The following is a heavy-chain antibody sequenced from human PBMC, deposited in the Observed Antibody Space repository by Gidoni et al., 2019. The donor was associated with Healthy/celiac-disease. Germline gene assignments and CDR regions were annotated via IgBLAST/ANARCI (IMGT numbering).Heavy chain of an antibody. CDR3: ARDYPGQLVDSYYYYYGMDA. J-gene: IGHJ6*02. CDR2: INSDGSST. D-gene: IGHD6-13*01. V-gene: IGHV3-74*01. Sequence: EVQLVESGGGLVQPGGSLRLSCAASGFTFSSYWMHWVRQAPGKGLVWVSRINSDGSSTSYADSVKGRFTISRDNAKNTLYLQMNSLRAEDTAVYYCARDYPGQLVDSYYYYYGMDAWGQGTTVTVSS. CDR1: GFTFSSYW.